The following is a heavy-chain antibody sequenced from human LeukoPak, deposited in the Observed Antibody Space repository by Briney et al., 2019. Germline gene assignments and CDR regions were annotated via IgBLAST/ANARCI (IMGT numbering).Heavy chain of an antibody. CDR2: ISYDGSNK. V-gene: IGHV3-30*04. J-gene: IGHJ4*02. Sequence: PGRSLRLSCAASGFTFSSYAMHWVRQAPGKGLEWVAVISYDGSNKYYADSVKGRFTISRDNSKNTLHLQMNSLRAEDTAVYYCARGLAHYYDSNVYFLDYWGQGTLVTVSS. D-gene: IGHD3-22*01. CDR3: ARGLAHYYDSNVYFLDY. CDR1: GFTFSSYA.